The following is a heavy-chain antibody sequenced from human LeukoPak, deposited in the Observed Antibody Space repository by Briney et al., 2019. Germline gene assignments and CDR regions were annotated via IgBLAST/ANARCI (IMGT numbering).Heavy chain of an antibody. CDR1: GYSISSGYY. CDR3: ARVDRIVVVVAATTENYFDY. V-gene: IGHV4-38-2*01. Sequence: PSETLSLTCAVSGYSISSGYYWGWIRQPPGTGLEWIGSIYHSGSTYYNPSLKSRVTISVDTSKNQFSLKLSSVTAADTAVYYCARVDRIVVVVAATTENYFDYWGQGTLVTVSS. CDR2: IYHSGST. J-gene: IGHJ4*02. D-gene: IGHD2-15*01.